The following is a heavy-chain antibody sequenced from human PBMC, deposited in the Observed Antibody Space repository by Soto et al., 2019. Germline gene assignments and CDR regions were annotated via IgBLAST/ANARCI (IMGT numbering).Heavy chain of an antibody. CDR3: ASGYSYGCFDY. Sequence: SVKVSCKASGGTFSSYAISGVRQAPGQGLEWMGGIIPIFGTANYAQKFQGRVTITADESTSTAYMELSSLRSEDTAVYYCASGYSYGCFDYWGQGTLVTVSS. V-gene: IGHV1-69*13. J-gene: IGHJ4*02. CDR1: GGTFSSYA. D-gene: IGHD5-18*01. CDR2: IIPIFGTA.